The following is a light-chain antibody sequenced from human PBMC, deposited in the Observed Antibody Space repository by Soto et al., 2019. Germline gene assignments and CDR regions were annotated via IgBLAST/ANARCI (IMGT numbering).Light chain of an antibody. J-gene: IGKJ5*01. CDR1: QSVSSSH. CDR2: SAS. V-gene: IGKV3-20*01. CDR3: QQYGSSPT. Sequence: EIVLTQSPGTLSLSPGGRATLSCRASQSVSSSHLAWYQHKPRQAPRLLIYSASNRATGIPDRFSGSGSGTDFTLTISRLEPEDFAVYYCQQYGSSPTFGEGTRLEIK.